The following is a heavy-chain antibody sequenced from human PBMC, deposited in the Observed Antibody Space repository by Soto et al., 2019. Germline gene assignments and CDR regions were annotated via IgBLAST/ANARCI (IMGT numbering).Heavy chain of an antibody. Sequence: GGSLRLSCAASGFTFSSYAMSWVRQAPGKGLEWVSAISGSGGSTYYADSVKGRFTISRDNSKNTLYLQMNSLRAEDTAVYYCAKGSTYDFWSGYYGQADIFDYWGQVNLVTVSS. CDR2: ISGSGGST. J-gene: IGHJ4*02. D-gene: IGHD3-3*01. CDR1: GFTFSSYA. V-gene: IGHV3-23*01. CDR3: AKGSTYDFWSGYYGQADIFDY.